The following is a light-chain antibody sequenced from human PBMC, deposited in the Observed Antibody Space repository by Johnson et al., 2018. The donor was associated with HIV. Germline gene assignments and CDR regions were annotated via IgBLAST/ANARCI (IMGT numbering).Light chain of an antibody. CDR3: GTWDSSLSAGLYG. J-gene: IGLJ1*01. V-gene: IGLV1-51*01. CDR1: SSNIGNNY. CDR2: DNH. Sequence: QSVLTQPPSVSAAPGQKVTISCSGSSSNIGNNYVSWYQQLPGTAPKLLLYDNHKRPSGIPDRFSGSKSGPSATLGITGLQPGDEADYYCGTWDSSLSAGLYGFGTGTKVTVL.